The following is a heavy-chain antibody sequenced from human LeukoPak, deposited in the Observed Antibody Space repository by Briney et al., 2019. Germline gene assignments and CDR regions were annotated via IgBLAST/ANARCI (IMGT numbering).Heavy chain of an antibody. CDR3: AKAVTSDYHSLYYNYYMDV. Sequence: GGSLRLSCAASGFTFRSYAMHWVRQAPGKGLGWVAVISYDGSNKYFGDSVKGRFTISRDNSKNTLYLQMDSLRAEDTAIYYCAKAVTSDYHSLYYNYYMDVWGKGTTVTVSS. CDR2: ISYDGSNK. J-gene: IGHJ6*03. V-gene: IGHV3-30*18. D-gene: IGHD3-10*01. CDR1: GFTFRSYA.